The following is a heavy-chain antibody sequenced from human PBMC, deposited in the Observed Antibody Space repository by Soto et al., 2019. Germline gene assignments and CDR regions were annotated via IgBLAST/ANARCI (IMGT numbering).Heavy chain of an antibody. J-gene: IGHJ6*02. Sequence: EVQLVESGGGLVQPGGSLRLSGVDSGFTFSSYWMSWVRQARVKGLGWVGNIKQDGSEENYVDSVKGRFTISRDNAKNSMYLQMNSLRAEDTAVYYCARIAASGRGWDVWGQGTTVVVSS. D-gene: IGHD6-13*01. CDR2: IKQDGSEE. CDR1: GFTFSSYW. CDR3: ARIAASGRGWDV. V-gene: IGHV3-7*01.